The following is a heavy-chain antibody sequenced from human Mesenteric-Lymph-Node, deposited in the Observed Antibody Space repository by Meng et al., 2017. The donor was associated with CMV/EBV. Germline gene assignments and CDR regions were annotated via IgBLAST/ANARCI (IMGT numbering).Heavy chain of an antibody. Sequence: SLKISCAASGFIFDDYAMHWVRQAPGKGLEWVSGISWNSDTIGYADSVKGRFTISRDNAKNSLYLQMNSLRAEDTALYYCARRYLSSFHWGQGTLVTVSS. V-gene: IGHV3-9*01. D-gene: IGHD3-16*02. CDR1: GFIFDDYA. CDR3: ARRYLSSFH. J-gene: IGHJ4*02. CDR2: ISWNSDTI.